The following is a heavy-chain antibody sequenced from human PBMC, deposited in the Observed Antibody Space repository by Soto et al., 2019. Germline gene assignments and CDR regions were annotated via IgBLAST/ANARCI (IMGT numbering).Heavy chain of an antibody. CDR1: GGSISSGGYY. CDR3: ATSGYFDWLLPEHPNWFDP. V-gene: IGHV4-31*03. J-gene: IGHJ5*02. CDR2: IYYSGGT. Sequence: QVQLQESGPGLVKPSQTLSLTCTVSGGSISSGGYYWSWIRQHPGQGLEWIGYIYYSGGTYYNPSREGRVTISVDTSKNQFSLKLSSVTAADTAVYYCATSGYFDWLLPEHPNWFDPWGQGTLVTVSS. D-gene: IGHD3-9*01.